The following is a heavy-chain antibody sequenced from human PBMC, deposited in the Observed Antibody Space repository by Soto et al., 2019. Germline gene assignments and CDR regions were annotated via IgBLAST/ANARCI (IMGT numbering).Heavy chain of an antibody. J-gene: IGHJ4*02. Sequence: PPETLSLTCAVSCYSISSGYYWGWIRQPPGKGLEWIATIYHSGTTYSNPSLKSRVTIPVDTSKNQISLKLSSVTAADTAVYYCARGLYYYDSSGYSPDYWGLGTLVTVSS. D-gene: IGHD3-22*01. CDR1: CYSISSGYY. CDR2: IYHSGTT. V-gene: IGHV4-38-2*01. CDR3: ARGLYYYDSSGYSPDY.